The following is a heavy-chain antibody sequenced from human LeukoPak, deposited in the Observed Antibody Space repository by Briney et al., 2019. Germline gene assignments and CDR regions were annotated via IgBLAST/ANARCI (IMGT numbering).Heavy chain of an antibody. V-gene: IGHV4-59*01. D-gene: IGHD3-16*01. CDR1: GGSISSYY. Sequence: PSETLSLTCTVSGGSISSYYWSWIRQPPGKGLEWIGYIYYSGSTNYNPSLRSRVTISIDTSRKHFFLKLKSVTAADTAVYYCTRGAGWLIDYWGQGILVTVSS. CDR2: IYYSGST. J-gene: IGHJ4*02. CDR3: TRGAGWLIDY.